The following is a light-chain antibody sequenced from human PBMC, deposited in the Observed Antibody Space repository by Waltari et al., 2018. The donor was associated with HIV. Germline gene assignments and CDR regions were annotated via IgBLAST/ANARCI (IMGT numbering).Light chain of an antibody. V-gene: IGLV1-44*01. Sequence: SGLRQRRSASGTPGQGVTMAWSGSSSNRGTNTVSWYQQGPGTSPKLLIYNNSQRPSGAPARSAGSKSGTSASLAITGLQAEDEADYHCAAWDDSLNGQVVFGGGTKLTVL. CDR3: AAWDDSLNGQVV. CDR1: SSNRGTNT. J-gene: IGLJ3*02. CDR2: NNS.